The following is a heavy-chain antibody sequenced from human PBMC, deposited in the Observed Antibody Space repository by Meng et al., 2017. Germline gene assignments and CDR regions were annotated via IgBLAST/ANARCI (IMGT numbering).Heavy chain of an antibody. D-gene: IGHD6-19*01. CDR3: TIYTSGHI. Sequence: GESLKISCAASGFTFSNYAMHWVRRAPGKGLERVAVISYDGSNKYYADSVKGRFTISRDDSKNTAYLEMDGLKTEDTALYYCTIYTSGHIWGQGTMVTVSS. J-gene: IGHJ3*02. CDR2: ISYDGSNK. CDR1: GFTFSNYA. V-gene: IGHV3-30*04.